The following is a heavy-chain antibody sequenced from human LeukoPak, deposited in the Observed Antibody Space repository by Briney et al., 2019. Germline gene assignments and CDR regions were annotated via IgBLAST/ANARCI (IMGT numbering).Heavy chain of an antibody. D-gene: IGHD3-16*02. V-gene: IGHV3-30*02. CDR1: GFTFSSYG. Sequence: PGGSLRLSCAASGFTFSSYGMHWVRQAPGKGLEWVAFIRYDGSNKYYADSVKGRFTISRDNSKNTLYLQMNSLRAEDTAVYYCAKDKGVRSRLGELSHTSDYWGQGTLVTVSS. J-gene: IGHJ4*02. CDR3: AKDKGVRSRLGELSHTSDY. CDR2: IRYDGSNK.